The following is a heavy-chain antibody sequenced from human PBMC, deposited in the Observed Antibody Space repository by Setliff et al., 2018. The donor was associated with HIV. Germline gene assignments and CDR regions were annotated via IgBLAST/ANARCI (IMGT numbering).Heavy chain of an antibody. D-gene: IGHD5-12*01. J-gene: IGHJ6*03. Sequence: KTSETLSLTCSVSGASISSSDYYWGWIRQPPGKGLEWIGEINHSGSANYNPSLKSRVTISLDTSKNQFSLRLSHVTAADTAVYYCARERWLRSHYYYYMDVWGKGTTVTVSS. CDR1: GASISSSDYY. V-gene: IGHV4-39*07. CDR3: ARERWLRSHYYYYMDV. CDR2: INHSGSA.